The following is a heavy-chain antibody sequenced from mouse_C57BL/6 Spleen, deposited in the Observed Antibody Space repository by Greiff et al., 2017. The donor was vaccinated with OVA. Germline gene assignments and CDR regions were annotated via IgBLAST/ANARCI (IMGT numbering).Heavy chain of an antibody. CDR2: IYPGDGDT. CDR1: GYAFSSYW. V-gene: IGHV1-80*01. J-gene: IGHJ4*01. CDR3: AREGSSHLDY. Sequence: VQLQESGAELVKPGASVKFSCKASGYAFSSYWMHWVKPRPGKGLEWIGQIYPGDGDTNYTGKFKGKATLTADKSSRTSYMQLSSLSAEDSAVYCCAREGSSHLDYWGQGTSVTGSS. D-gene: IGHD6-1*01.